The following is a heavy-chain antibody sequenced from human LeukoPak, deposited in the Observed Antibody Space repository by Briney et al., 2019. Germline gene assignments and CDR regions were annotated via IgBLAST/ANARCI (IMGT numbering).Heavy chain of an antibody. J-gene: IGHJ6*03. CDR2: IYYSGST. CDR3: ARRVANAYYMDV. CDR1: GGSINSYY. D-gene: IGHD5-12*01. V-gene: IGHV4-59*01. Sequence: SETLSLTCTVSGGSINSYYWSWIRQPPGKGLEWIGYIYYSGSTNYNPSLKSRVTISVDTSKNQFSLKLSSVTAADTAVYYCARRVANAYYMDVWGKGTTVTVSS.